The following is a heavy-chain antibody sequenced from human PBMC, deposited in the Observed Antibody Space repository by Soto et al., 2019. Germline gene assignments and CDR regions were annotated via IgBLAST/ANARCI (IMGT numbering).Heavy chain of an antibody. D-gene: IGHD3-9*01. V-gene: IGHV4-59*11. CDR3: ARGTDSRKTGY. CDR2: ILPTGNT. J-gene: IGHJ4*02. Sequence: QVQLQESGPGLVKPSETLSLTCTVSGGSITDHYRCWLRQPPGKGLEWIGCILPTGNTIYNPSLKSPVAISEDTSKNQFSLRLSSVTAADTAVYYCARGTDSRKTGYWGQGPLVAVSS. CDR1: GGSITDHY.